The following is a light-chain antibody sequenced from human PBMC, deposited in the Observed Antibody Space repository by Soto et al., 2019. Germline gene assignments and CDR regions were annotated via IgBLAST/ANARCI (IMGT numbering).Light chain of an antibody. CDR3: QQANSFQLS. CDR1: ESVGNW. CDR2: AAT. J-gene: IGKJ4*01. V-gene: IGKV1D-12*01. Sequence: DIQMTQSPSSLSASVGDRITITCRAHESVGNWLAWYQQKPGKAPKLLIYAATTLQSGVPSRFSGSRSGTVFSLTVSSLQPEDFDTYYCQQANSFQLSLGGGTKVDI.